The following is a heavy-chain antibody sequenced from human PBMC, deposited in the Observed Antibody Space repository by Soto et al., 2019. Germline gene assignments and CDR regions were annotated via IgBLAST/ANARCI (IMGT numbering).Heavy chain of an antibody. J-gene: IGHJ4*02. Sequence: EVQLVESGGGLVQPGGSLRLSCAASGFTFSSYDMHWVRQATGKGLEWVSAIGTAGDTYYPGSVKGRFTISRENAKNSLYLQMNSLRAGDTAVYYCERKVDGDYGNYFDYWGQGTLVTVSS. D-gene: IGHD4-17*01. CDR1: GFTFSSYD. V-gene: IGHV3-13*01. CDR3: ERKVDGDYGNYFDY. CDR2: IGTAGDT.